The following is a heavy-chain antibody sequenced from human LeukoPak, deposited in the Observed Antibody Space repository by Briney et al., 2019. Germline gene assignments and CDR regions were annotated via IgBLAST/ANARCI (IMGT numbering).Heavy chain of an antibody. J-gene: IGHJ4*02. V-gene: IGHV3-74*01. Sequence: GGSLRLSCAASGFTFSSYGMHWVRQAPGKGLVWVSRINSDGSSTSYADSVKGRFTISRDNAKNTLYLQMNSLRAEDTAVYYCAKDRFSRYFDWLFEPPWYWGQGTLVTVSS. D-gene: IGHD3-9*01. CDR1: GFTFSSYG. CDR2: INSDGSST. CDR3: AKDRFSRYFDWLFEPPWY.